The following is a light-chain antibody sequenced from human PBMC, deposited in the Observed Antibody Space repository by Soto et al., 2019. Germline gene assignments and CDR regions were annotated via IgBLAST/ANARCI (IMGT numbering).Light chain of an antibody. Sequence: QSVLTQPRSVSGSPGQSVTFSCTATSSDVVGYIYVSWYQQYPGKAPKLMIYDVNKRPSGVPDRFSGSKSGNTASLTISGLQAEDEADYYCCSYADTYTVLFGGGTKLTVL. V-gene: IGLV2-11*01. J-gene: IGLJ2*01. CDR2: DVN. CDR3: CSYADTYTVL. CDR1: SSDVVGYIY.